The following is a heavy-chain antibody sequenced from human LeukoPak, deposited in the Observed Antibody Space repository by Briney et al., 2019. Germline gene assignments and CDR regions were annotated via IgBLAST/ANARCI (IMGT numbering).Heavy chain of an antibody. CDR2: MNPNSGNT. D-gene: IGHD6-19*01. Sequence: ASVKVSCKASGYTFTSYDINWVRQATGQGLEWMGWMNPNSGNTDYAQKFQGRVAMTRNTSISTAYMELSSLRSEDTTVYYCARGQDSSGWLYWSQGTLVTVSS. CDR3: ARGQDSSGWLY. V-gene: IGHV1-8*01. CDR1: GYTFTSYD. J-gene: IGHJ4*02.